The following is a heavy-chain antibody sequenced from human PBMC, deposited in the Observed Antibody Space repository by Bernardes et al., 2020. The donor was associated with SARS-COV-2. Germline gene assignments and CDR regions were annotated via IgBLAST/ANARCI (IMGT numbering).Heavy chain of an antibody. J-gene: IGHJ4*02. CDR3: ARDLYSGGFYPDY. CDR1: GFNFNTYV. CDR2: IWYDGSHEYGTDK. D-gene: IGHD1-26*01. Sequence: WGSLRLSCATSGFNFNTYVMHWFRHAPGKGLELLAVIWYDGSHEYGTDKYYAESVKGRFTISRDSSKSTVYLQMSSLRADDTGVYYCARDLYSGGFYPDYWGPGTLVRVSS. V-gene: IGHV3-33*01.